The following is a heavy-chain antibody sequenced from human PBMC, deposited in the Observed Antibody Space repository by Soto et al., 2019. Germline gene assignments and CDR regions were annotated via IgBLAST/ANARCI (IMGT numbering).Heavy chain of an antibody. Sequence: GGSLRLSCAASGFTFSSYGMHWVRQAPGKGLEWVAVIWYDGSNKYYADSVKGRFTISRDNSKNTLYLQMNSLRAEDTAVYYCARVESGGGYCSSTSCYDSWDDYWGQGTLVTVSS. D-gene: IGHD2-2*01. CDR1: GFTFSSYG. V-gene: IGHV3-33*01. J-gene: IGHJ4*02. CDR2: IWYDGSNK. CDR3: ARVESGGGYCSSTSCYDSWDDY.